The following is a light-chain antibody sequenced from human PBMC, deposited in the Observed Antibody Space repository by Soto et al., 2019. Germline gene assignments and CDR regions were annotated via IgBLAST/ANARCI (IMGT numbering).Light chain of an antibody. Sequence: QSALTQPPSASGSPGQSVAISYTGTSRDVGGYNYVSWYQQHPGKAPKLMIYEVNKRPSGVTDRFSGSKSGNTASLTVSGLQAEDEADYYCSSYAGSSNVFGTGTNVTVL. CDR1: SRDVGGYNY. J-gene: IGLJ1*01. CDR3: SSYAGSSNV. CDR2: EVN. V-gene: IGLV2-8*01.